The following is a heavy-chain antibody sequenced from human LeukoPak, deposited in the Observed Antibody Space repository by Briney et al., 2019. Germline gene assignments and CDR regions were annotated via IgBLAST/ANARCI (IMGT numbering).Heavy chain of an antibody. D-gene: IGHD3-3*01. CDR1: GFTFGDYA. J-gene: IGHJ5*02. Sequence: QAGGSLRLSCTASGFTFGDYAMSWVRQAPGKGLEWVGFIRSKAYGGTTEYAASVKGRFTISRDDSKSIAYLQMNSLKTEDTAVYYCTRDPSKEYYDFWSGYSPNWFDPWGQGTLVTVSS. CDR3: TRDPSKEYYDFWSGYSPNWFDP. V-gene: IGHV3-49*04. CDR2: IRSKAYGGTT.